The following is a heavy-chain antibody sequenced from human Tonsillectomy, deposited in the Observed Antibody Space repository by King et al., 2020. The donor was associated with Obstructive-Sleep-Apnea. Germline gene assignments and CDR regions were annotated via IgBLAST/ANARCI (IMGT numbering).Heavy chain of an antibody. CDR1: GFTFSSYS. D-gene: IGHD6-13*01. Sequence: VQLVESGGGLVQPGGSLRLSCAASGFTFSSYSMNWVRQAPGKGLEWVSYISSSISTTYYAASVKGRFTISRDNAKNSLYLQVNSLRAEDTAVYYCAREGQQLANWYFDLWGRGTLVTVSS. CDR2: ISSSISTT. CDR3: AREGQQLANWYFDL. V-gene: IGHV3-48*04. J-gene: IGHJ2*01.